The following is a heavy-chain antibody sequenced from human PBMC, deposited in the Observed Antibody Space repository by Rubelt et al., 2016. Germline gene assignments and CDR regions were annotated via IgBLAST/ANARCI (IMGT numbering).Heavy chain of an antibody. J-gene: IGHJ6*02. CDR1: GGTFRSYA. V-gene: IGHV1-69*09. CDR3: AGPLPGYYYGMDV. Sequence: QVQLVQSGAEVKKPGSSVKVSCKASGGTFRSYAISWVRQAPGQGLEWMGGIIPILGIANYAQKFQGRVTITADKSTCTACMELGSLRSEDTAVDCWAGPLPGYYYGMDVWGQGTTVTVSS. CDR2: IIPILGIA.